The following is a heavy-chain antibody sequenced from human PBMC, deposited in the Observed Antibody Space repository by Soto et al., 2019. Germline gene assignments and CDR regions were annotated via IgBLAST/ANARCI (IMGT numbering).Heavy chain of an antibody. CDR1: GFSLTTTGVG. D-gene: IGHD2-8*01. V-gene: IGHV2-5*02. CDR2: IYWDDDK. J-gene: IGHJ6*02. Sequence: QITLKESGPAPVKPTQTLTLTCTFSGFSLTTTGVGVGWIRQPPGKALEWLALIYWDDDKRYSPSLKSRLTITKDTSKTQVVLTVTNMDPVDTATYYCAHYGDGLDVWGQGTTVIVSS. CDR3: AHYGDGLDV.